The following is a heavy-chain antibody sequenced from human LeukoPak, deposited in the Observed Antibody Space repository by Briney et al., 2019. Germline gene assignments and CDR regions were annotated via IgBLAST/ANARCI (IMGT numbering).Heavy chain of an antibody. V-gene: IGHV5-51*01. CDR2: IFLGDSDT. CDR1: GYRFTSYW. D-gene: IGHD2-15*01. Sequence: GESLKISCKGSGYRFTSYWIGWVRQRPGKGLEWMGIIFLGDSDTRYSPSFQGQVTISGDKSNSTAYLQWSSLKASDTAMYYCARLQSGGGIDIWGQGTMVTVSS. J-gene: IGHJ3*02. CDR3: ARLQSGGGIDI.